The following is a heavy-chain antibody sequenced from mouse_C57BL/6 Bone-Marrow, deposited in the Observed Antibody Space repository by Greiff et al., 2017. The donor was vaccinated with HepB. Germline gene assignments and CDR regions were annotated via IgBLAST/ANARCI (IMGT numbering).Heavy chain of an antibody. D-gene: IGHD1-1*01. Sequence: EVQLQQSGAELVRPGASVKLSCTASGFTITDDYMHWVKQRPEQGLEWIGCIDPENGDTEYAPKFKGKATITADTSSNTAYMELGSLTTEDTAVYYCTAVVGLSITAVVVDYWGQGTSVTVSS. CDR1: GFTITDDY. CDR3: TAVVGLSITAVVVDY. J-gene: IGHJ4*01. V-gene: IGHV14-4*01. CDR2: IDPENGDT.